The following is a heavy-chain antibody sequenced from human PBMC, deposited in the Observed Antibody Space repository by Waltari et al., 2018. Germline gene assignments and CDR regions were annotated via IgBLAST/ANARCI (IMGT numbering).Heavy chain of an antibody. V-gene: IGHV4-59*01. D-gene: IGHD3-10*01. CDR3: ARGRDTYGSDR. J-gene: IGHJ5*02. CDR2: IYYSGNT. Sequence: QVQLQESGPGLVKPSETLTLTCTVSGGSISSYYWSWIRQSPGKGLEWIGYIYYSGNTNYNPSLKSRVTISVDTSKNHFSLKVSSVTPADTAVYYCARGRDTYGSDRWGQGTLVTVSS. CDR1: GGSISSYY.